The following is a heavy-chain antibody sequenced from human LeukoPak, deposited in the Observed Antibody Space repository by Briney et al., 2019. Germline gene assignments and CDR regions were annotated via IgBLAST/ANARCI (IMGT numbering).Heavy chain of an antibody. CDR1: GGSISSSSYF. CDR2: IYYSGST. CDR3: ARDYGTYYFDY. D-gene: IGHD4-17*01. V-gene: IGHV4-39*07. J-gene: IGHJ4*02. Sequence: PSETLSLTCTVSGGSISSSSYFWAWIRQPPGKGLEWIGSIYYSGSTYYNPSLNSRVTISVDTSKNQFSLKLSSVTAADTAVYYCARDYGTYYFDYWGQGTLVTVSS.